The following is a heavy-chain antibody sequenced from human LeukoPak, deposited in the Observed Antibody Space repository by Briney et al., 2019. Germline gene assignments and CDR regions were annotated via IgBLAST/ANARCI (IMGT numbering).Heavy chain of an antibody. D-gene: IGHD3-10*01. V-gene: IGHV3-23*01. Sequence: GASLRLFCAASGFTFNSYSMSWVRQAPGKGLEWVSANIVSCGNTYYADFVKGRFTNSRDNSKNTLYLQMNSLRAEDTAVYYCAKTPYYYGSGNNWFDPWGQGTLVTVSS. CDR2: NIVSCGNT. J-gene: IGHJ5*02. CDR3: AKTPYYYGSGNNWFDP. CDR1: GFTFNSYS.